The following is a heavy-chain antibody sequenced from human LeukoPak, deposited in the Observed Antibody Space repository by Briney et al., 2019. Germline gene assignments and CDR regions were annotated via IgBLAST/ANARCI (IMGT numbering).Heavy chain of an antibody. CDR1: GFTFDDYA. CDR2: INWNSDNI. CDR3: AKMAGSSQALDY. D-gene: IGHD1-26*01. J-gene: IGHJ4*02. V-gene: IGHV3-9*01. Sequence: PGRSLRLSCAASGFTFDDYAMHWVRQAPGKGLEWVSGINWNSDNIGYADSVKGRFTISRDNAKNSLYLQMNSLRAEDTALYYCAKMAGSSQALDYWGQGTLVTVSS.